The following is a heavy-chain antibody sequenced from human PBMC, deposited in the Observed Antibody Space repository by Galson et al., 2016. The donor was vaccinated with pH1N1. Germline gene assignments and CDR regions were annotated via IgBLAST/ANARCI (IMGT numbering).Heavy chain of an antibody. V-gene: IGHV3-7*03. CDR1: GFTFSSYW. Sequence: SLRLSCAASGFTFSSYWMSWVRQAPGKGLEWVANIKQDGSEKHYVDSVKGRFTISRDNAKNSLYLQMNSLRAEDTAVYYCARAGSSGDTYYYYYGMDVWGQGTTVTVSS. D-gene: IGHD6-13*01. CDR3: ARAGSSGDTYYYYYGMDV. CDR2: IKQDGSEK. J-gene: IGHJ6*02.